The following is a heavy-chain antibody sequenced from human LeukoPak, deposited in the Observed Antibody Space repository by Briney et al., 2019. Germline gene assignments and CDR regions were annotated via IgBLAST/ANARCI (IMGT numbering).Heavy chain of an antibody. CDR3: ARRRGYSYGYRSQNDAFDI. V-gene: IGHV4-34*01. Sequence: SETLSLTCTVSGGSISSYYWSWIRQPPGKGLEWIGEINHSGSTNYNPSLKSRVTISVDTSKNQFSLKLSSVTAADTAVYYCARRRGYSYGYRSQNDAFDIWGQGTMVTVSS. J-gene: IGHJ3*02. CDR2: INHSGST. D-gene: IGHD5-18*01. CDR1: GGSISSYY.